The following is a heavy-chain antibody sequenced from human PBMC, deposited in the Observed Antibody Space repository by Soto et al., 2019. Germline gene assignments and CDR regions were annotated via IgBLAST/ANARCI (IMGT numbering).Heavy chain of an antibody. CDR1: GASVSSKSAA. D-gene: IGHD2-2*01. J-gene: IGHJ6*02. V-gene: IGHV6-1*01. Sequence: SQTLSLTCAISGASVSSKSAAWNRIRQSPSRGLEWLGRTYYRSKWYNDYAVSVKSRITINPDTSKNQFSLQLNSVTPEDTAVYYCATFLSTTSPDVWGQGTAVTVSS. CDR2: TYYRSKWYN. CDR3: ATFLSTTSPDV.